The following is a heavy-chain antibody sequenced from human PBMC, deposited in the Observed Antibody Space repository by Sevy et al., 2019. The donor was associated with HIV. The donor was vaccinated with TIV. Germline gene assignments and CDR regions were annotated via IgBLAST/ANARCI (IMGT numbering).Heavy chain of an antibody. CDR3: ARVMRRILWWSLDS. Sequence: GGSLRLSCAASGFTFSDYYMHWVRQAPGKGLEWVGRIGNKANSYTTESAASVQGRFTISRDDSKNSLYLQMHSLKTDDTAVYYCARVMRRILWWSLDSWGQGTLVTVSS. J-gene: IGHJ4*02. CDR1: GFTFSDYY. CDR2: IGNKANSYTT. V-gene: IGHV3-72*01. D-gene: IGHD2-21*01.